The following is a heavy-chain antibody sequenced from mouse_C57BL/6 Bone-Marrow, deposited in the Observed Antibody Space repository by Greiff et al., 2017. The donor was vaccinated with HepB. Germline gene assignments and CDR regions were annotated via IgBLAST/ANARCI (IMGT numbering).Heavy chain of an antibody. CDR2: ISSGSSTI. Sequence: EVQVVESGGGLVKPGGSLKLSCAASGFTFSDYGMHWVRQAPEKGLEWVAYISSGSSTIYYADTVKGRFTISRDNAKNTLFLQMTSLRSEDTAMYYCARHYGSSLAWFAYWGQGTLVTVSA. CDR1: GFTFSDYG. J-gene: IGHJ3*01. CDR3: ARHYGSSLAWFAY. V-gene: IGHV5-17*01. D-gene: IGHD1-1*01.